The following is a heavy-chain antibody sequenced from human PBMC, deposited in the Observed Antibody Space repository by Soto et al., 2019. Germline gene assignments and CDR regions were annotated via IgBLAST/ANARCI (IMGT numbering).Heavy chain of an antibody. Sequence: QLQLQESGSGLVKPSQTLSLTCAVSGGSISSGCYSWSWIRQPPGKGLEWIGYIYHSGSTYYNPYRKSRVSISVDRSKNQFSLKLSSVTAADTAVYYCARAFHSRWMVYDRGSDWFDSWGQGTLVTVSS. CDR2: IYHSGST. CDR1: GGSISSGCYS. J-gene: IGHJ5*01. CDR3: ARAFHSRWMVYDRGSDWFDS. V-gene: IGHV4-30-2*01. D-gene: IGHD2-8*01.